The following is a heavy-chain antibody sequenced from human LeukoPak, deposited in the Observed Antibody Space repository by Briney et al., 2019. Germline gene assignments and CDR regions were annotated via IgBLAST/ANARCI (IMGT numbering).Heavy chain of an antibody. CDR1: GGSFRGNY. Sequence: SETLSLTCAVYGGSFRGNYWSWIRQPPGKGLEWIGEINHTGSTNNNTSLKSRLTISLDTSQNQFSLKLASVTAADTAIYYCAREFSSIGNYCYYMDVWGQGTTVTVSS. CDR3: AREFSSIGNYCYYMDV. V-gene: IGHV4-34*01. J-gene: IGHJ6*03. CDR2: INHTGST. D-gene: IGHD6-6*01.